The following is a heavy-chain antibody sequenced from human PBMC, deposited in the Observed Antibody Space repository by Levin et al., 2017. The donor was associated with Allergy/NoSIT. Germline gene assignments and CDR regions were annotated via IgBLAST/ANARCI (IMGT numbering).Heavy chain of an antibody. D-gene: IGHD6-13*01. V-gene: IGHV3-20*01. CDR2: INWNGGST. J-gene: IGHJ4*02. CDR1: GFTFDDYG. Sequence: GGSLRLSCAASGFTFDDYGMSWVRQAPGKGLEWVSGINWNGGSTGYADSVKGRFTISRDNAKNSLYLQMNSLRAEDTALYHCARDFGLRQLAPTYFDYWGQGTLVTVSS. CDR3: ARDFGLRQLAPTYFDY.